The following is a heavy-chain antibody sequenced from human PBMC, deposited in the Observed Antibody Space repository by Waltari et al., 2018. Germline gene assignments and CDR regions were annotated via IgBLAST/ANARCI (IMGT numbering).Heavy chain of an antibody. V-gene: IGHV4-34*01. CDR3: ARGESLYNSDWTPRGYYYYGMDV. CDR1: GGSFNGYD. J-gene: IGHJ6*02. Sequence: QVQLQQWGAGLLKPSETLSLTCAMSGGSFNGYDWSWIRQPPGKGLEWIGEITHSGITKCNPSLESRVTMSLDTSKTQFPLNLSSVTAAETAVYYCARGESLYNSDWTPRGYYYYGMDVWGQGTTVTVSS. D-gene: IGHD6-19*01. CDR2: ITHSGIT.